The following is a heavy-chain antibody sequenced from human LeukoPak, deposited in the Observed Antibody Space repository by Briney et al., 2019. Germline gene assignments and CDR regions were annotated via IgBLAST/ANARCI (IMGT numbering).Heavy chain of an antibody. Sequence: SETLSLTCTVSGGSISSSSYYWGWIRQPPGKGLEWIGSMYYSGSTYYNPSLKSRVTLSVDTSKNQFSLKLSSVTAADTAVYYCARNSSSGGGYFDYWGQGTLVTVSS. J-gene: IGHJ4*02. D-gene: IGHD6-6*01. CDR1: GGSISSSSYY. CDR3: ARNSSSGGGYFDY. V-gene: IGHV4-39*01. CDR2: MYYSGST.